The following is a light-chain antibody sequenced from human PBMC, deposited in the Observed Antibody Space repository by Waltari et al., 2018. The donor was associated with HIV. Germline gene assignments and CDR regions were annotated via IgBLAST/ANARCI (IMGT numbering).Light chain of an antibody. CDR2: EVT. CDR3: SSYAGSNNYVV. V-gene: IGLV2-8*01. J-gene: IGLJ2*01. Sequence: QSALTQPPSASGSPGQPVTLACTGTSSDVGGYTYVSCYQQYPGKAPKLMIYEVTKRPSGVPDRFSGSKSGNTASLTVSGLQAEDEADYYCSSYAGSNNYVVFGGGTRLTVL. CDR1: SSDVGGYTY.